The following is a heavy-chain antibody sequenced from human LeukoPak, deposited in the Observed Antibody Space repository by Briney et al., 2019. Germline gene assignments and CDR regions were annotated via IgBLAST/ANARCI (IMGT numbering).Heavy chain of an antibody. J-gene: IGHJ4*02. CDR2: IYYSGST. Sequence: SETLSLTCTVSGGSISSYYWSWIRQPPGKGLEWIGYIYYSGSTNYNPSLKSRVTISVDTSKNQFSLKLSSVTAADTAVYYCARDRAVWGQGTLVTVSS. D-gene: IGHD6-19*01. V-gene: IGHV4-59*01. CDR3: ARDRAV. CDR1: GGSISSYY.